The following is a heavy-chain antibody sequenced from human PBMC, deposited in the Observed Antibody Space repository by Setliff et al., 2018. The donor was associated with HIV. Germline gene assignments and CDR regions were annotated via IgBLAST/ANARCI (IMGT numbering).Heavy chain of an antibody. Sequence: SETLSLTCTVSGDSISSNNYYWGWIRQPPGKGPEWIGSIFYSETVYYGGRTYYSPSLKSRVTISVDTSKNQFSLRLSSLTAADTAVYYCARGNTGFDYWGRGSLVTVSS. CDR3: ARGNTGFDY. CDR1: GDSISSNNYY. J-gene: IGHJ4*02. V-gene: IGHV4-39*07. CDR2: IFYSETVYYGGRT.